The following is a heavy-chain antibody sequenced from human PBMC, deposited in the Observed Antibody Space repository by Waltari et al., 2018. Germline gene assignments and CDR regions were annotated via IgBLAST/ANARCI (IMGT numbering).Heavy chain of an antibody. V-gene: IGHV1-18*01. J-gene: IGHJ3*02. CDR2: ISAYNGNT. Sequence: QVQLVQSGAEVKKPGASVKVSCKASGYTFTSYGISWVRQAPGQGLEWMGWISAYNGNTNYAQKFQGRVTMTEDTSTDTAYMELSSLRSEDTAVYYCGVSQYSSGWVAFDIWGQGTMVTVSS. D-gene: IGHD6-19*01. CDR1: GYTFTSYG. CDR3: GVSQYSSGWVAFDI.